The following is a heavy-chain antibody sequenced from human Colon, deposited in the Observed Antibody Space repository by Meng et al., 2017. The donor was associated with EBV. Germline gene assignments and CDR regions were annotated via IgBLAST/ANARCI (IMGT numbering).Heavy chain of an antibody. D-gene: IGHD3-22*01. V-gene: IGHV4-30-4*01. CDR2: IYYTGST. J-gene: IGHJ5*02. CDR3: ARNYDGSGLNWIDP. Sequence: QVQLQVSGPGLVKPSQTLSLTCTVSGGSINSGDYYWSWIRQPPGNGLEWIGYIYYTGSTYYNPSLKSRVTISMDTSKNQFSLRLSSVTAADTAVYYCARNYDGSGLNWIDPWGQGTLVTVAS. CDR1: GGSINSGDYY.